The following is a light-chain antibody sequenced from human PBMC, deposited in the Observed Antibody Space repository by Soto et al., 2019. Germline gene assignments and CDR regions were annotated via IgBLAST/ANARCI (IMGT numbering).Light chain of an antibody. Sequence: QSVVTQPPSASGSPGPRVTISCSGSSSNIGSNAVNWYQQLPGTAPTLLIYSNNERPSGVPDRFSGSKSGTSASLAISGLQSEDAADYYCAAWDDSLNGYVFGTGTKVTVL. CDR3: AAWDDSLNGYV. CDR1: SSNIGSNA. CDR2: SNN. V-gene: IGLV1-44*01. J-gene: IGLJ1*01.